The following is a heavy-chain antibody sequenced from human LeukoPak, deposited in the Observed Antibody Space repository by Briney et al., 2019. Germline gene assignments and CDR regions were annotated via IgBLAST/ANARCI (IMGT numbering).Heavy chain of an antibody. CDR3: ARDNLVVVPAATPYYYYGMDV. V-gene: IGHV3-11*01. CDR2: ISSSGSTI. J-gene: IGHJ6*02. CDR1: GFTFSDYY. D-gene: IGHD2-2*01. Sequence: GSLRLSCAASGFTFSDYYMSWIRQAPGKGLEWVSYISSSGSTIYYADSVKGRFTISRDNAKNSLYLQMNSLRAEDTAVYYCARDNLVVVPAATPYYYYGMDVWGQGTAVTASS.